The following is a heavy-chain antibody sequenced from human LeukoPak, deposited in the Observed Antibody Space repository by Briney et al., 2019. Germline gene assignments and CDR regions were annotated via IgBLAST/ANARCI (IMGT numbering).Heavy chain of an antibody. Sequence: SETLSLTCTVSGGSISSSSYYWSWIRQPPGTGLEWIGYIYHSGSTYYNPSLKSRVTISVDRSKNQFSLKLSSVTAADTAVYYCASYGSGSYNYYFDYWGQGTLVTVSS. D-gene: IGHD3-10*01. J-gene: IGHJ4*02. CDR2: IYHSGST. CDR1: GGSISSSSYY. CDR3: ASYGSGSYNYYFDY. V-gene: IGHV4-30-2*01.